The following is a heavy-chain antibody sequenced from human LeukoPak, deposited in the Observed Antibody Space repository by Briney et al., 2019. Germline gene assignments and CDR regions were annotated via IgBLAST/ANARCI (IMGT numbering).Heavy chain of an antibody. CDR3: ASPTVTTGSVDY. CDR1: GGSISSSSYY. J-gene: IGHJ4*02. V-gene: IGHV4-39*07. CDR2: IYYSGST. D-gene: IGHD4-17*01. Sequence: SETLSLTCTVSGGSISSSSYYWGWIRQRPGKGLEWIGSIYYSGSTYYNPSLKSRVTISVDTSKNQFSLKLSSVTAADTAVYYCASPTVTTGSVDYWGQGTLVTVSS.